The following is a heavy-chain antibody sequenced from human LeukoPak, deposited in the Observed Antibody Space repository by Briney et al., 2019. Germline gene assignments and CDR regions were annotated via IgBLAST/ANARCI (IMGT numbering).Heavy chain of an antibody. CDR3: ARVRVGAKDAFDI. CDR2: IYYSGST. Sequence: PSQTLSLTCTVSGGSISSGDYYWSWIRQPPGKGLEWIGYIYYSGSTYYNPSLKSRVTISVDTSKNQFSLELSSVTAADTAVYYCARVRVGAKDAFDIWGQGTMVTVSS. J-gene: IGHJ3*02. D-gene: IGHD1-26*01. CDR1: GGSISSGDYY. V-gene: IGHV4-30-4*08.